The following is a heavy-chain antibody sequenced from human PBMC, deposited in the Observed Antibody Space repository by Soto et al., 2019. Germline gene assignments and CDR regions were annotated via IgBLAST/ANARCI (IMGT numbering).Heavy chain of an antibody. CDR1: GGSISSGGYS. CDR2: IYHSGST. D-gene: IGHD2-15*01. V-gene: IGHV4-30-2*01. CDR3: ARAPIVAGAFDI. J-gene: IGHJ3*02. Sequence: SETMSLTCAVSGGSISSGGYSWSWIRQPPGKGLEWIGYIYHSGSTYYNPSLKSRVTISVDRSKNQFSLKLSSVTAADTAVYYCARAPIVAGAFDIWSQGTMVTVSS.